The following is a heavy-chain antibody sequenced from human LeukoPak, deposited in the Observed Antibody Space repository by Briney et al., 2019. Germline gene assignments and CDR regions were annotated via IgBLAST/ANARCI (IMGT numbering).Heavy chain of an antibody. Sequence: PSETLSLTCTVSGGSISSYYWSWIRQPPGKRLEWIGYIYDSGSTNYNPSLKSRVTMSVDTSRNQFSLKLRSTTPADTAVYYCTRTSSATAIDYWGQGTLVTVSS. D-gene: IGHD1-1*01. V-gene: IGHV4-59*01. CDR1: GGSISSYY. CDR3: TRTSSATAIDY. J-gene: IGHJ4*02. CDR2: IYDSGST.